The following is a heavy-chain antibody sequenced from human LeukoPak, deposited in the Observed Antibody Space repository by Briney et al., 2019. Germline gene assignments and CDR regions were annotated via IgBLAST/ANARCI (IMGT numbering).Heavy chain of an antibody. D-gene: IGHD6-6*01. V-gene: IGHV4-59*01. CDR1: GGSISSYF. CDR2: IYHTGNT. Sequence: PSETLSLTCTVSGGSISSYFWTWIRQPPGKGLEWLGYIYHTGNTNYSPSLRGRVTMSIDTSRNQFSLKLNSVTATDTAVYYCAREGLAARRGGFDIWGQGTVVTVSS. CDR3: AREGLAARRGGFDI. J-gene: IGHJ3*02.